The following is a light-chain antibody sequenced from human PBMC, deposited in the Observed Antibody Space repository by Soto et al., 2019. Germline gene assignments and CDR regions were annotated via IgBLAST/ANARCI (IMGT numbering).Light chain of an antibody. Sequence: QSVLTQPPSVSGAPGQRVTISCTGSSSNIGASYGVHWYQQLPGTAPKLLIYGNSNRPSGVPDRFSGSKSGTSASLAISGLQAEDEGYSHCQSYDTSLSVVFGGGTKLTVL. CDR1: SSNIGASYG. CDR3: QSYDTSLSVV. J-gene: IGLJ2*01. V-gene: IGLV1-40*01. CDR2: GNS.